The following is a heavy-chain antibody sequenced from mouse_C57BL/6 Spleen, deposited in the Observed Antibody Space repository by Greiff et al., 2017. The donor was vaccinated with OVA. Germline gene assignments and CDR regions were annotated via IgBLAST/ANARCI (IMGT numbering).Heavy chain of an antibody. CDR2: IYPGDGDT. CDR3: ARNDYGSSYGYFDV. V-gene: IGHV1-80*01. J-gene: IGHJ1*03. CDR1: GYAFSSYW. Sequence: VQLQQSGAELVKPGASVKISCKASGYAFSSYWMNWVKQRPGKGLEWIGQIYPGDGDTNYNGKFKGKATLTADKSSSPAYMQLSSLTSEDSAVYFCARNDYGSSYGYFDVWGTGTTVTVSS. D-gene: IGHD1-1*01.